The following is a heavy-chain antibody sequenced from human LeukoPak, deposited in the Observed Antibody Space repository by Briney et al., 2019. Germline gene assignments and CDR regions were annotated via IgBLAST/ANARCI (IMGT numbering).Heavy chain of an antibody. CDR1: GFTFSSYG. Sequence: PGGSLRLSCAASGFTFSSYGMHWVRQAPGKGLEWVAFIRFDGSNKYYADSVKGRFTISRDNSKNTLYLQMNSLRAEDTAVYYCAKMGGIAAAGFEYWGQGTLVTVSS. CDR3: AKMGGIAAAGFEY. CDR2: IRFDGSNK. J-gene: IGHJ4*02. V-gene: IGHV3-30*02. D-gene: IGHD6-13*01.